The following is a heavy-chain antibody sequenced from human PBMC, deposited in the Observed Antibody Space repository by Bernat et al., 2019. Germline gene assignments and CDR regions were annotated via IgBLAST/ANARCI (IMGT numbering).Heavy chain of an antibody. V-gene: IGHV3-23*01. CDR2: ISGSGGST. D-gene: IGHD6-13*01. CDR3: AKPPRYYSSSWNNWFDP. J-gene: IGHJ5*02. Sequence: EVQLLESGGGLVQPGGSLRLSCAASGFTFSSYAMSWVHQAPGKGLEWVSAISGSGGSTYYADSVKGRFTISRDNSKNTLYLQMNSLRAEDTAVYYCAKPPRYYSSSWNNWFDPWGQGTLVTVSS. CDR1: GFTFSSYA.